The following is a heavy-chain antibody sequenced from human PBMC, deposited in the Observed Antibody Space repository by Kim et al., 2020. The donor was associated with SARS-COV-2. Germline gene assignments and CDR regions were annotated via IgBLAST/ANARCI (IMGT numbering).Heavy chain of an antibody. CDR1: GFTFSSYS. CDR3: ARDQAAGPGY. D-gene: IGHD6-13*01. CDR2: ISSSSSYI. Sequence: GGSLRLSCAASGFTFSSYSMNWVRQAPGKGLECVSSISSSSSYIYYADSVKGRFTISRDNAKNSLYLQMNSLRAEDTAVYYCARDQAAGPGYWGQGTLVTVSS. V-gene: IGHV3-21*01. J-gene: IGHJ4*02.